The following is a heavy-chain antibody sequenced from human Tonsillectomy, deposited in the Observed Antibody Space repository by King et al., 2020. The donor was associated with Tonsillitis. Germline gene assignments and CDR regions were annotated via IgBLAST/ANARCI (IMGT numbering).Heavy chain of an antibody. CDR1: GFTFSRFA. Sequence: VQLVESGGGLVQPGGSLRLSCAASGFTFSRFAMSWVRQAPGQGLEWVSGISGSGGSTYYADSVKGGLTITRDNSQNTLYLQMNSLRPEDTAVYYCAKAGRGYGSGRFTTDFDYWGQGTLVTVSS. V-gene: IGHV3-23*04. CDR3: AKAGRGYGSGRFTTDFDY. CDR2: ISGSGGST. D-gene: IGHD3-10*01. J-gene: IGHJ4*02.